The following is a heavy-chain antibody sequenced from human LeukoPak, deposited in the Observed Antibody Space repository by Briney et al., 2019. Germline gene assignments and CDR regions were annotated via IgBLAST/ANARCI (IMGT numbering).Heavy chain of an antibody. J-gene: IGHJ4*02. CDR1: GFTVSSNY. Sequence: PGGSLRLSCAASGFTVSSNYMSWVRQAPGKGLEWVSVIYSGGSTYYADSVKGRFTISRDNSKNTLYLQMNSLRAEDTAVYYCARDAHSRRGLAAAMQSSDFEYWGQGALVTVSS. CDR3: ARDAHSRRGLAAAMQSSDFEY. D-gene: IGHD2-2*01. CDR2: IYSGGST. V-gene: IGHV3-66*01.